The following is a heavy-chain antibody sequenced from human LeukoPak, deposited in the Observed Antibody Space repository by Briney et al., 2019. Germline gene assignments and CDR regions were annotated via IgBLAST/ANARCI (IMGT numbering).Heavy chain of an antibody. CDR1: GGSISSGGYY. Sequence: SQTLSLTCTVSGGSISSGGYYWSWIRQHPGKGLEWIGYIYYSGSTYYNPSLKSRVTISVDTSKNQFSLKLSSVTAADTAAYYCVTREDGDGIDYWGQGTLVTVSS. V-gene: IGHV4-31*03. D-gene: IGHD4-17*01. CDR3: VTREDGDGIDY. J-gene: IGHJ4*02. CDR2: IYYSGST.